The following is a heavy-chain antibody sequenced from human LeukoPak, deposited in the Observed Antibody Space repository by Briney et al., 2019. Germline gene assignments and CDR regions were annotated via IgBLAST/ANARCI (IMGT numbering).Heavy chain of an antibody. CDR1: GGSFSGYY. CDR2: INHSGST. J-gene: IGHJ4*02. CDR3: ARHPTPYDSSGYYYFDY. Sequence: KPSETLSLTCAVYGGSFSGYYWSWIRQPPGKGLEWIGEINHSGSTNYNPSLKSRVTISVDTSKNQFSLKLSSVTAADTAVYYCARHPTPYDSSGYYYFDYWGQGTLVTVSS. V-gene: IGHV4-34*01. D-gene: IGHD3-22*01.